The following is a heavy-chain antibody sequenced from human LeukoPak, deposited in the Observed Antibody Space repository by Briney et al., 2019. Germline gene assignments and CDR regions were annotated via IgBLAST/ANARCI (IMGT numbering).Heavy chain of an antibody. Sequence: SETLSLTCAVYGGSFSGYYWSWIRQPPGKGLEWIGEINHSGSTNYNPSLKSRVTISVDTSKNQFSLKLSSVTAADTAVYYCARHLRKSPGNRGYYYYMDVWGKGTTVTVSS. D-gene: IGHD3-10*01. CDR1: GGSFSGYY. CDR2: INHSGST. CDR3: ARHLRKSPGNRGYYYYMDV. J-gene: IGHJ6*03. V-gene: IGHV4-34*01.